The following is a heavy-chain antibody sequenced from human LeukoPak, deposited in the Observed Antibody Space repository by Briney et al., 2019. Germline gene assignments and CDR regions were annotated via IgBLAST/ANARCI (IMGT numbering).Heavy chain of an antibody. CDR1: GFMFSNYA. CDR2: ISNDASYK. CDR3: ARDTGRSGIRGSFDY. J-gene: IGHJ4*02. D-gene: IGHD1-14*01. Sequence: GGSLRLSFAASGFMFSNYAMHWVRQAPGKGLEWVAAISNDASYKYYADSVKGRFTISRDNSKNTLYLQMNSLRAEDTAVYYCARDTGRSGIRGSFDYWGQGTLVTVSS. V-gene: IGHV3-30-3*01.